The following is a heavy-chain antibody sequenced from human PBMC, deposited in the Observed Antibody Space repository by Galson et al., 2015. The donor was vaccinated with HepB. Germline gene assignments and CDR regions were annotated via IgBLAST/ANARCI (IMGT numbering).Heavy chain of an antibody. J-gene: IGHJ6*02. CDR2: FDPEDGET. V-gene: IGHV1-24*01. CDR1: GYTLTELS. D-gene: IGHD5-18*01. Sequence: SVKVSCKVSGYTLTELSMHWVRQAPGKGLEWMGGFDPEDGETIYAQKFQGRVTMTEDTSTDTAYMELSSLRSEDTAVYYCATGTPIQLWFGYYYYYGMDVWGQGTTVTVSS. CDR3: ATGTPIQLWFGYYYYYGMDV.